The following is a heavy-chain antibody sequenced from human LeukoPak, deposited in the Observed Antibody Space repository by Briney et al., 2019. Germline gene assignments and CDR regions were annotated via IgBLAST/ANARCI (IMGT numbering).Heavy chain of an antibody. CDR3: AFPSAYSGSYYAFDY. CDR2: INHSGST. V-gene: IGHV4-34*01. J-gene: IGHJ4*02. Sequence: PSETLSLTCAVYGGSFSGYYWSWIRQPPGKGLEWIGEINHSGSTNYNPSLKSRVTISVDTSKNQFSLKLSSVTAADTAVYYCAFPSAYSGSYYAFDYWGQGTLVTVS. CDR1: GGSFSGYY. D-gene: IGHD1-26*01.